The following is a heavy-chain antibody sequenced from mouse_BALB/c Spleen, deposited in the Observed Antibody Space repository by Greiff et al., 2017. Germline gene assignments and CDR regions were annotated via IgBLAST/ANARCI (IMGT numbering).Heavy chain of an antibody. V-gene: IGHV1-87*01. CDR1: GYTFTSYW. Sequence: VQLQQSGAELARPGASVKLSCKASGYTFTSYWMQWVKQRPGQGLEWIGAIYPGDGDTRYTQKFKGKATLTADKSSSTAYMQLSSLASEDSAVYYCARGGDNGSSYWYLDVWGAGTTVTVSS. CDR3: ARGGDNGSSYWYLDV. CDR2: IYPGDGDT. J-gene: IGHJ1*01. D-gene: IGHD1-1*01.